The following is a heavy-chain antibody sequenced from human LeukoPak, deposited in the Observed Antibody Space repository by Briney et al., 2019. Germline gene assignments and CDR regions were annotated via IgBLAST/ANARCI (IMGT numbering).Heavy chain of an antibody. Sequence: GGSLRLSCAASGFTFNSYGMHWVRQAPGKGLEWVAFIRYDGSNKYYADSVKGRFTISRDNSKNTLYLQMNSLRAEDTAVYYCAKEDYGDYSYYFDYWGQGTLVTVSS. CDR3: AKEDYGDYSYYFDY. CDR2: IRYDGSNK. J-gene: IGHJ4*02. D-gene: IGHD4-17*01. CDR1: GFTFNSYG. V-gene: IGHV3-30*02.